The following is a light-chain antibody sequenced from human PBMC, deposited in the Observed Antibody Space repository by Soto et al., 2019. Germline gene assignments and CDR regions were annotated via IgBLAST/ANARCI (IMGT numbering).Light chain of an antibody. Sequence: DIQMTQSPSSLSASVGDRVTITCRASQSISRYLNWYQQKPGKAPKLLIYAASSLLGGVPSRFSGSGSGTDFTLTISSLQPEDFATYYCQHYASFSGTFGQGTKVEIK. CDR3: QHYASFSGT. CDR1: QSISRY. CDR2: AAS. J-gene: IGKJ1*01. V-gene: IGKV1-39*01.